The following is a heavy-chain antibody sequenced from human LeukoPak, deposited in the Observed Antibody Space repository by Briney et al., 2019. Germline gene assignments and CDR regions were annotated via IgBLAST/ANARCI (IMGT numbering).Heavy chain of an antibody. V-gene: IGHV3-48*01. Sequence: PGGSLRLSCAAPGFTFSSYSMNWVRQSPGKGLEWVSYVVSGSSTIYYADSVKGRFTISRDNAKNSLYLQMNSLRAEDTAVYYCARAGTYNFFDYWGQGTLVTVSS. CDR3: ARAGTYNFFDY. J-gene: IGHJ4*02. D-gene: IGHD1-1*01. CDR1: GFTFSSYS. CDR2: VVSGSSTI.